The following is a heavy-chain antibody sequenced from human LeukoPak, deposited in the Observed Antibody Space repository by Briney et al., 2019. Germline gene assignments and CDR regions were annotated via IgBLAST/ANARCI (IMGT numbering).Heavy chain of an antibody. J-gene: IGHJ4*02. V-gene: IGHV1-3*04. CDR3: ARNPPEGVYFDY. Sequence: GASVKVSCKASGYTFTSYAMHWVRQAPGQGLEWMGWINTGNGNTKYSQKFQGRVTITRDTSASTAYMELSSLRSEDTAVYYCARNPPEGVYFDYWGQGTPVTVSS. D-gene: IGHD3-16*01. CDR1: GYTFTSYA. CDR2: INTGNGNT.